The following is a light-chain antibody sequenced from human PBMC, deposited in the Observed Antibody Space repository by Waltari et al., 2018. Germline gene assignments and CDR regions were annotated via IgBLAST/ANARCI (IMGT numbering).Light chain of an antibody. Sequence: DIQMTQSPSTLSASVGDRVTITCRASQSISHWLAWYQQKPGKAPKLLISKASSLEKEVPSRFSGSGSGTEFTLTITNLQPDDFATFYCQRYDDYPPTFGGGTKVRSN. CDR2: KAS. V-gene: IGKV1-5*03. CDR3: QRYDDYPPT. J-gene: IGKJ4*01. CDR1: QSISHW.